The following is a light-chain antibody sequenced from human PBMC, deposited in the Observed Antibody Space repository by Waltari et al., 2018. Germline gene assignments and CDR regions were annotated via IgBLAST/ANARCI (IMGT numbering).Light chain of an antibody. Sequence: WYRPTPGKARGTLVYKANCGSSGVPGRFSGSILGNTAALTITGAQADDESDYYCALYMGSGIWVFGGGTRLTVL. V-gene: IGLV8-61*01. CDR3: ALYMGSGIWV. J-gene: IGLJ3*02. CDR2: KAN.